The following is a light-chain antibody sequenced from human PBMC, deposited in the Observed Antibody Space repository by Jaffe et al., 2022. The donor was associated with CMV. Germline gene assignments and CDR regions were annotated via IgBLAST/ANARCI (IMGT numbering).Light chain of an antibody. Sequence: SYELTQPPSVSVSPGQTATITCSGDKLGDKYACWYQQKPGQSPILVIYQDNKRPSGIPERFSGSSSGNTATLTISGTQAMDEADYYCQTWDDSTANVFGAGTKVTVL. CDR2: QDN. CDR3: QTWDDSTANV. V-gene: IGLV3-1*01. CDR1: KLGDKY. J-gene: IGLJ1*01.